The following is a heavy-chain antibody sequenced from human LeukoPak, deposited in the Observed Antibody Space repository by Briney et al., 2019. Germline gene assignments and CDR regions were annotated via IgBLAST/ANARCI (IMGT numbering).Heavy chain of an antibody. V-gene: IGHV1-69*04. CDR3: ARDNACSGGSCGDY. J-gene: IGHJ4*02. Sequence: ASVKVSCKASGGTFSRYAISWVRQAPGQGLEWMGRIIPILGIANYAQKFQGRVTITADKSTSTAYIEPSSQRSEDTAVYYCARDNACSGGSCGDYWGQGTLVTVSS. CDR2: IIPILGIA. D-gene: IGHD2-15*01. CDR1: GGTFSRYA.